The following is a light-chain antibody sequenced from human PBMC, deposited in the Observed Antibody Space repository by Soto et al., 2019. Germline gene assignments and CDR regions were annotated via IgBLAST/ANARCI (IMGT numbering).Light chain of an antibody. CDR2: DVS. V-gene: IGLV2-11*01. CDR1: ISDVGGYNY. CDR3: CSYAGSYTPHVV. Sequence: QSALTQPRSVSGSPGQSVTISCTGTISDVGGYNYVSWYQQHPGKAPKLMIYDVSKRPSGVTDRFSGSKSGNTASLTISGLQAEDEADYYCCSYAGSYTPHVVFGGGTKLTVL. J-gene: IGLJ2*01.